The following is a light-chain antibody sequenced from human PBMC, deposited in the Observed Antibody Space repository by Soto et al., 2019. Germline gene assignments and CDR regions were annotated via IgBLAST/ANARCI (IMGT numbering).Light chain of an antibody. CDR2: EVT. J-gene: IGLJ2*01. CDR1: SSDIGDFNY. V-gene: IGLV2-14*01. Sequence: QSALTQPASVSGSPGQSITISCTVTSSDIGDFNYVSWYQHPPGKAPQLIIYEVTNRPSGVSNRFSGSKSDNTASLTISGLLAEDEADYYCSSYTNNNNVIFGGGTQLTVL. CDR3: SSYTNNNNVI.